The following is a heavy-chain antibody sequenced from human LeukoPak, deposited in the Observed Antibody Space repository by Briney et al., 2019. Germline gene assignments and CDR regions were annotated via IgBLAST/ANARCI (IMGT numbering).Heavy chain of an antibody. Sequence: TPSETLSLTCTVSGSSISSSSYYWGWIRQPPGKGLEWIGSIYYSGSTYYNPSLKSRVTISVDTSKNQFSLNLSSVTAADTAIYYCARLRGSTRGGWFDPWGQGILVTASS. V-gene: IGHV4-39*01. J-gene: IGHJ5*02. D-gene: IGHD3-10*01. CDR3: ARLRGSTRGGWFDP. CDR1: GSSISSSSYY. CDR2: IYYSGST.